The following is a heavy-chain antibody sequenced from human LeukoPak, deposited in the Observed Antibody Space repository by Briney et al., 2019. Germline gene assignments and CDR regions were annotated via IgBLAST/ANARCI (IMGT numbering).Heavy chain of an antibody. CDR1: GGSFSGYY. V-gene: IGHV4-34*01. CDR2: IYYSGST. CDR3: ARHLVVPAASRGFDY. D-gene: IGHD2-2*01. Sequence: SETLSLTCAVYGGSFSGYYWSWIRQPPGKGLEWIGSIYYSGSTYYNPSLKSRVTISVDTSKNQFSLKLSSVTAADTAVYYCARHLVVPAASRGFDYWGQGTLVTVSS. J-gene: IGHJ4*02.